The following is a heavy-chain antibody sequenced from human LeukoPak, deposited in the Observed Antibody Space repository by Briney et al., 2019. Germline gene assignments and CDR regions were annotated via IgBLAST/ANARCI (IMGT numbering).Heavy chain of an antibody. V-gene: IGHV1-2*02. CDR1: GYTFSGYY. Sequence: ASVKVSCKASGYTFSGYYMHWVRQAPGQGLEWMGWINPNSGGTNYAQKFLGRVTMTSDTSVTTAYMELSRLRSDDTAVYYCARDLYDSSGYYHGDYWGQGTLVTVSS. CDR2: INPNSGGT. D-gene: IGHD3-22*01. CDR3: ARDLYDSSGYYHGDY. J-gene: IGHJ4*02.